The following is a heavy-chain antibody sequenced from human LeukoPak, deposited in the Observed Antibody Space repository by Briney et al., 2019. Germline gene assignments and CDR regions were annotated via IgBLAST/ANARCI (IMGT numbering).Heavy chain of an antibody. CDR3: ARHYYDSSGYYLYYYYGMDV. CDR1: GGSFSGYY. CDR2: INHSGST. Sequence: SETLSLTCAVYGGSFSGYYWSWIRQPPGKGLEWIGEINHSGSTNYNPSLKSRVTISVDTSKNQFSLKLSSVTATDTAAYYCARHYYDSSGYYLYYYYGMDVWGQGTTVTVSS. D-gene: IGHD3-22*01. J-gene: IGHJ6*02. V-gene: IGHV4-34*01.